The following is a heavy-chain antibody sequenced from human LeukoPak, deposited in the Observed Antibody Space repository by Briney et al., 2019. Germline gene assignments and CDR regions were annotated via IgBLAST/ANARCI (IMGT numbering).Heavy chain of an antibody. CDR1: GGSISSYY. D-gene: IGHD3-22*01. V-gene: IGHV4-4*07. J-gene: IGHJ4*02. Sequence: PSETLSLTCTVSGGSISSYYWSWIRQPAGKGLEWIGRIYTSGSTNYNPSLKSRVTMSVDTSKNQFFLKLSSVTAADTAVYYCAREGNYYDSSGPPYYFDYWGQGTLVTVSS. CDR2: IYTSGST. CDR3: AREGNYYDSSGPPYYFDY.